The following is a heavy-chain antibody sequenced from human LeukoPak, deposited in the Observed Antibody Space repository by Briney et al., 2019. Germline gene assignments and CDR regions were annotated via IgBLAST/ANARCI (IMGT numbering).Heavy chain of an antibody. CDR3: ARDAGYSYGRYGMDV. CDR2: IIPIFGTA. CDR1: GGTFSSYA. J-gene: IGHJ6*02. Sequence: SVKVSCKASGGTFSSYAISWVRQAPGQGLEWMGGIIPIFGTANYAQKFQGRVTITADESTSTAYMELSSLRSEDTAVYYCARDAGYSYGRYGMDVWGQGTTVTVSS. D-gene: IGHD5-18*01. V-gene: IGHV1-69*13.